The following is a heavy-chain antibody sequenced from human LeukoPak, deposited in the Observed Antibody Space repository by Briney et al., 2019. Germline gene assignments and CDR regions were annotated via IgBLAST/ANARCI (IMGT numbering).Heavy chain of an antibody. Sequence: PSQTLSLTCTVSGGSISSGGYYWSWIRQHPGKGLEWIGYIYYSGSTYYNPSLKSRVTISVDTSKNQFSLKLSSVTAADTAVYYCARVNERADYYGMDVWGQGTTVTVSS. CDR1: GGSISSGGYY. CDR3: ARVNERADYYGMDV. J-gene: IGHJ6*02. V-gene: IGHV4-31*03. D-gene: IGHD1-1*01. CDR2: IYYSGST.